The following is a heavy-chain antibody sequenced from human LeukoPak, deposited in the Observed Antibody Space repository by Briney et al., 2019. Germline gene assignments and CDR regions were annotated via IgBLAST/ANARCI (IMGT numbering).Heavy chain of an antibody. Sequence: WETLSLTCAVSGGSFSGYYWSWIRQPPGKGLEWFGDINHSGSTKYNPSLKSRVTISVDTSKNQFSLKLSSVTAADTAVYYCARTPHYYGAGSYGGNNWFDPWGRGTLVTVSS. V-gene: IGHV4-34*01. CDR3: ARTPHYYGAGSYGGNNWFDP. CDR1: GGSFSGYY. CDR2: INHSGST. D-gene: IGHD3-10*01. J-gene: IGHJ5*02.